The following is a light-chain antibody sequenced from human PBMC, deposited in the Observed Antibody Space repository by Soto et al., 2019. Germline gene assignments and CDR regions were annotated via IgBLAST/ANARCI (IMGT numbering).Light chain of an antibody. CDR3: QQYGSSPLT. Sequence: EIVLTQSPGTLSLSPGERATLSCRASQSVSSSYLVWYQQKPGQAPRLLIYGASSGATGIPDRFSGSGSGTDFTLTISRLEPEGFAVYYCQQYGSSPLTFGGGTKVEI. CDR2: GAS. J-gene: IGKJ4*01. CDR1: QSVSSSY. V-gene: IGKV3-20*01.